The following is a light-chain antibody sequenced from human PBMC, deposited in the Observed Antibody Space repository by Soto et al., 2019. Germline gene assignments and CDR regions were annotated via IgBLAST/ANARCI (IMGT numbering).Light chain of an antibody. V-gene: IGKV3-20*01. J-gene: IGKJ3*01. CDR1: QSVSSSY. CDR3: QQDNKWTET. Sequence: ETEITISPLTLSPSAIDSATLSFRASQSVSSSYLAWYQQKPGQAPRLLIYGASNRATGIPDRFTGSGSGTDFTLTISRLEPEDFAVYYCQQDNKWTETFGPGTKVDIK. CDR2: GAS.